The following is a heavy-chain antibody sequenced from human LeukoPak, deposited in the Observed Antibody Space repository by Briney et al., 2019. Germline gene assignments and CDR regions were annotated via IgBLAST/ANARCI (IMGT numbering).Heavy chain of an antibody. V-gene: IGHV4-38-2*01. D-gene: IGHD5-12*01. CDR3: ARTTAWTTFRLRGAFDI. J-gene: IGHJ3*02. CDR2: IYHSGST. Sequence: PSETLSLTCPVSGYSISSGYYWGWIRQPPGKGLEWIGSIYHSGSTYYNPSLKSRVTISVDTSKNQFSLKLSSVTAADTAVYYCARTTAWTTFRLRGAFDIWGQGTMVTVSS. CDR1: GYSISSGYY.